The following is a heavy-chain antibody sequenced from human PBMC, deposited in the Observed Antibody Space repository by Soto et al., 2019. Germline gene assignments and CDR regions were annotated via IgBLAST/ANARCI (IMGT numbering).Heavy chain of an antibody. J-gene: IGHJ2*01. CDR2: IIPIFGTV. CDR3: ARGNQRWLQLWYFDL. Sequence: QVQLVQSGAEVKKPGSSVKVSCKASGGTFSSYAISWVRQAPGQWLEWMGGIIPIFGTVNYAQKFQGRVTITSDESTSTAYMELSSLRSEDTAVYYCARGNQRWLQLWYFDLWGRGTLVTVSS. CDR1: GGTFSSYA. D-gene: IGHD5-12*01. V-gene: IGHV1-69*05.